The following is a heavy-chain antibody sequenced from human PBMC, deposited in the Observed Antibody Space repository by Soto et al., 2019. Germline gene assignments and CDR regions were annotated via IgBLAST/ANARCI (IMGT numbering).Heavy chain of an antibody. CDR1: GYTFTNYA. J-gene: IGHJ4*02. CDR2: ISGYSGTT. D-gene: IGHD6-19*01. Sequence: DVQLLESGGGLVQPGESLRLSCAASGYTFTNYAMMWVRQAPGKGLEWVSSISGYSGTTYYADSVKGRFTLSRDTSRNTVYMQINRLRAEDTAVYYCARDLRSASGWYAPGYWGQGTLVTVSS. V-gene: IGHV3-23*01. CDR3: ARDLRSASGWYAPGY.